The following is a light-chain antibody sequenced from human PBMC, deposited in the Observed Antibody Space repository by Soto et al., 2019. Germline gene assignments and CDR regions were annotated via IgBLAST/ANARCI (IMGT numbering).Light chain of an antibody. CDR3: QQYDTNSRT. V-gene: IGKV1-5*01. Sequence: DIQMTQSPSTLSASLGDRVTITCRASQSISSWLAWYQQKPGKAPKFLMYDASSLERGVPSRFSGSGSGTEFTLTISSLQPDDFATYYCQQYDTNSRTFGQGTKVDI. CDR2: DAS. CDR1: QSISSW. J-gene: IGKJ1*01.